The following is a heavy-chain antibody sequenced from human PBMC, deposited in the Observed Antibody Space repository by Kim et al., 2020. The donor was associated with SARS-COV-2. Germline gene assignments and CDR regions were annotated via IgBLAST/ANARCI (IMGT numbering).Heavy chain of an antibody. J-gene: IGHJ4*01. CDR1: GGSISSYN. Sequence: SETLSLTCTVSGGSISSYNWSWIRQPPGPGLEWIGNIYYSGSTNSNPTLNRQVTISVYTSKNKFSLTLSPVTAADTAVSDCARATRYYDIFTGFPAAYF. D-gene: IGHD3-9*01. CDR2: IYYSGST. V-gene: IGHV4-59*01. CDR3: ARATRYYDIFTGFPAAYF.